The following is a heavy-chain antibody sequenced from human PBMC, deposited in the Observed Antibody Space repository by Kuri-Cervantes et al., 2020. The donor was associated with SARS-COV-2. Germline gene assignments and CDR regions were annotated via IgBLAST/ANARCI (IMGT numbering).Heavy chain of an antibody. CDR2: TIPIFGSP. V-gene: IGHV1-69*13. D-gene: IGHD3-16*01. J-gene: IGHJ5*02. Sequence: SVKVSCKASGPAFRSFAINWVRQAPGQGLEWMGGTIPIFGSPIYAQKFQGRLSITADESTSSVHMELSSLSSQHTAIYYFASRMGDLTSYTWYKWFDPWGQGTLVTVSS. CDR3: ASRMGDLTSYTWYKWFDP. CDR1: GPAFRSFA.